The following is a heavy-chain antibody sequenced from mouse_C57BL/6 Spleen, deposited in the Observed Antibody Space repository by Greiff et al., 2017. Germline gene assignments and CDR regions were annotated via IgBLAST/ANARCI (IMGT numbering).Heavy chain of an antibody. V-gene: IGHV1-53*01. Sequence: VQLQQPGTELVKPGASVKLSCKASGYTFTSYWMHWVKQRPGQGLEWIGNINPSNGGTNYNEKFKSKATLTVDKSSSTAYMQLSSLTSEDSAVYYCARSRYSNYDWFAYWGQGTLVTVSA. J-gene: IGHJ3*01. CDR3: ARSRYSNYDWFAY. CDR1: GYTFTSYW. D-gene: IGHD2-5*01. CDR2: INPSNGGT.